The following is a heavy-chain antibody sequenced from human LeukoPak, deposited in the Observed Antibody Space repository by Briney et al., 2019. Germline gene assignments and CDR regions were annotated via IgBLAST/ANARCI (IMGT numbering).Heavy chain of an antibody. CDR3: VRLDVGCSSTSCYFFRFDP. J-gene: IGHJ5*02. Sequence: PSETLSLTCTVSGGSISSYYWSWIRQPPGKGLEWIGYIYYSGSTNYNPSLKSRVTISVDTSKNQFSLKLSSVTAADTAVYYCVRLDVGCSSTSCYFFRFDPWGQGTLVTVSS. V-gene: IGHV4-59*01. CDR1: GGSISSYY. D-gene: IGHD2-2*01. CDR2: IYYSGST.